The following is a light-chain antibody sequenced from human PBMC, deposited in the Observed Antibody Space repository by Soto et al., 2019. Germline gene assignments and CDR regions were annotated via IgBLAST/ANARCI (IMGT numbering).Light chain of an antibody. CDR2: AAS. V-gene: IGKV1-39*01. Sequence: DIQMTQSPSSLSASVGDRVIITCRASQSISSYLNWYQQKPGKAPKLLIYAASSVQSGVPSRFSGSGSGTDFTLTISSLQPADFATDYCQQSYSTLFTFGPGTKVDIK. CDR3: QQSYSTLFT. CDR1: QSISSY. J-gene: IGKJ3*01.